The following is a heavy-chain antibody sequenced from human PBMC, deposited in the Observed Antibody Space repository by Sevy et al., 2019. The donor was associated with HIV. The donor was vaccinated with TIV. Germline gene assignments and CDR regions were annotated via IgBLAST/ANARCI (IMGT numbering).Heavy chain of an antibody. Sequence: GGSLRLSCAASGFNFDSYTMNWVRQAPGQGLEWVSSISGSSNYIYYADSIKGRFTISRDNAKNSVYLQMHSLRVDDTAVYFCARPYGSGSWGAFDVWGQGTVVTVSS. CDR3: ARPYGSGSWGAFDV. CDR1: GFNFDSYT. J-gene: IGHJ3*01. V-gene: IGHV3-21*01. D-gene: IGHD3-10*01. CDR2: ISGSSNYI.